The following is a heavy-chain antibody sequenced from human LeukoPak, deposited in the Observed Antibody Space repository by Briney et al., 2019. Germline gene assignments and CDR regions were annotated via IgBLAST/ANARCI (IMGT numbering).Heavy chain of an antibody. CDR2: IYHSGST. J-gene: IGHJ3*02. CDR1: GYSISSGYY. V-gene: IGHV4-38-2*02. D-gene: IGHD1-26*01. CDR3: ARGSFLVGATLVVPRLGAFDI. Sequence: SETLSLTCTVSGYSISSGYYWGWIRQPPGKGLEWIGSIYHSGSTYYNPSLKSRVTISVDTSKNQFSLKLSSVTAADTAVYYCARGSFLVGATLVVPRLGAFDIWGQGTMATVSS.